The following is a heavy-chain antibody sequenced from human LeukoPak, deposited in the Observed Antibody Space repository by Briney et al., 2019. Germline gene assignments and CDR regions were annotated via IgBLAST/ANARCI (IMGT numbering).Heavy chain of an antibody. CDR2: IYYSGST. Sequence: PSETLSLTCTVSGGSISSYYWSWIRQPPGKGLEWIGYIYYSGSTNYNPSLKSRVTISVDTSRNQFSLKLSSVTAADTAVYYCARSSIAAAVLDYWGQGTLVTVSS. CDR1: GGSISSYY. J-gene: IGHJ4*02. CDR3: ARSSIAAAVLDY. D-gene: IGHD6-13*01. V-gene: IGHV4-59*01.